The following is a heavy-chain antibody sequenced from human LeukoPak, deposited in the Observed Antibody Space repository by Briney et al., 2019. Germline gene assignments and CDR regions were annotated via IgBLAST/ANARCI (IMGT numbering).Heavy chain of an antibody. V-gene: IGHV3-23*01. CDR2: ISGSGGGGRT. J-gene: IGHJ4*02. CDR1: GFTFSSYA. CDR3: ARESDYYDSSGYYLRANFDY. Sequence: GGSLRLSCAASGFTFSSYAMSWVRQAPGKGLEWVSAISGSGGGGRTYYADSVKGRFTISRDNSKNTLYLQMNSLRAEDTAVYYCARESDYYDSSGYYLRANFDYWGQGTLVTVSS. D-gene: IGHD3-22*01.